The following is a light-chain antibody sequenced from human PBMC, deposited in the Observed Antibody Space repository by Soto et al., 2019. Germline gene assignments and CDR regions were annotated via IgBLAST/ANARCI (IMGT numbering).Light chain of an antibody. V-gene: IGKV1-17*01. J-gene: IGKJ1*01. CDR2: VAS. CDR1: QAIRND. CDR3: LQHNKYPCT. Sequence: DIQMTQSPSSLSASVGDRVTITCRASQAIRNDVGWYQQKPGKDPKRLIYVASRLESGVPSRFSGSGFGTEFTLKISGLQPEDFATHYCLQHNKYPCTFGQGTRVEIK.